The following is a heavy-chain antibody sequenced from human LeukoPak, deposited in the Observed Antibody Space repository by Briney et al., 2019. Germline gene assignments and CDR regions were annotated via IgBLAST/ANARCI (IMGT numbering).Heavy chain of an antibody. CDR2: ISSSSSYI. Sequence: PGGSLRLSCAASGFTFSSYSMNWVRQAPGKGLEWVSSISSSSSYIYYADSVKGRFTISRDNAKNSLYLQMNSLRAEDTAVYYCARGMRGQWLDLKAFDIWGQGTVVTVSS. D-gene: IGHD6-19*01. CDR1: GFTFSSYS. V-gene: IGHV3-21*01. CDR3: ARGMRGQWLDLKAFDI. J-gene: IGHJ3*02.